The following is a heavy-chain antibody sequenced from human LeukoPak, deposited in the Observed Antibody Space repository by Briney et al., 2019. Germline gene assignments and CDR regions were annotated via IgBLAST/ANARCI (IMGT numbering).Heavy chain of an antibody. CDR3: GRDGEGYCSGGSCPGFNY. V-gene: IGHV3-7*05. J-gene: IGHJ4*02. CDR1: GFTFSSYR. Sequence: GGSLRLSCVASGFTFSSYRMSWARQGLGKGLEWVANIKEDGSGQYYVDSVRGRFTISRDNAKESLTLQMDSLRAEDTAVYYCGRDGEGYCSGGSCPGFNYWGQGTLVTVSS. CDR2: IKEDGSGQ. D-gene: IGHD2-15*01.